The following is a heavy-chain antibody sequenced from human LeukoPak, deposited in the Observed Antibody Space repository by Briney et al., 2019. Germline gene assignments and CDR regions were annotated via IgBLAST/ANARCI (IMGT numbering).Heavy chain of an antibody. CDR3: ARAVFLAVAGSNYFDY. V-gene: IGHV1-2*02. J-gene: IGHJ4*02. CDR1: GYTFTGYY. Sequence: ASVKVSCKASGYTFTGYYMHLVRLAPGQGLEWMGWINPNSGGTNYAQKFQGRVTMTRDTSISTAYMELSRLRSDDTAVYYCARAVFLAVAGSNYFDYWGQGTLVTVSS. D-gene: IGHD6-19*01. CDR2: INPNSGGT.